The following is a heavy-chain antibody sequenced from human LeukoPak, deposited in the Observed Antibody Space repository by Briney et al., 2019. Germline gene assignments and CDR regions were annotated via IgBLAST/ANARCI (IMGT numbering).Heavy chain of an antibody. D-gene: IGHD4-17*01. CDR2: ISDDGRNK. CDR3: AKRPSDYGDYVTYFDY. Sequence: PGGSLRLSCAASGFSFISYGMHWVRRAPGKGLEWVGVISDDGRNKKYADSVKGRFTISRDNSKDTLYLQMNSLRDEDTAVYYCAKRPSDYGDYVTYFDYWGQGTLVTVSS. V-gene: IGHV3-30*18. CDR1: GFSFISYG. J-gene: IGHJ4*02.